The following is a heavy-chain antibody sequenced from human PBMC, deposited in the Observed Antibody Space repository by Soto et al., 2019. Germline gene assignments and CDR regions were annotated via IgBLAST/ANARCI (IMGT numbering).Heavy chain of an antibody. CDR3: ARDRNSPWYYFDY. CDR1: GFTFSSYG. D-gene: IGHD1-1*01. V-gene: IGHV3-33*01. Sequence: GGSLRLSCAASGFTFSSYGMHWVRQAPGKGLEWVAVIWYDGSNKYYADSVKGRFTISRDNSKNTLYLQMNSLRAEDTAVYYCARDRNSPWYYFDYWGHGTLVTVS. J-gene: IGHJ4*01. CDR2: IWYDGSNK.